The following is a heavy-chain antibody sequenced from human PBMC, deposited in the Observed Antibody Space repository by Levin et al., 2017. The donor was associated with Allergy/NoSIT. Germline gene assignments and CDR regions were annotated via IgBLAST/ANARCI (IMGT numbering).Heavy chain of an antibody. V-gene: IGHV4-59*01. CDR3: ARDIRFSSGYYFDY. CDR2: IYYTGST. Sequence: SETLSLTCTVSRGSLSTYYWAWIRQPPGKGLEWIGDIYYTGSTRYNPSLKSRVTILLDTSKNQFSLRLTSVTAADTAVYYCARDIRFSSGYYFDYWGQGTLVTGSS. J-gene: IGHJ4*02. D-gene: IGHD6-19*01. CDR1: RGSLSTYY.